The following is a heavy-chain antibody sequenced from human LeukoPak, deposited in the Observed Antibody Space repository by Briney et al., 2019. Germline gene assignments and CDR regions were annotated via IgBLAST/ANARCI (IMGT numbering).Heavy chain of an antibody. CDR1: GFTISNYA. Sequence: HPGGSLRLSCAASGFTISNYAIHWVRQAPGKGLEWVAVISYDGSNKYYADSVKGRFTISRDNSKNTVYLQMNSLRPEETAVYYCAKDRVATIKGVYYFDYWGHGTLVTVSS. CDR3: AKDRVATIKGVYYFDY. V-gene: IGHV3-30*18. D-gene: IGHD5-12*01. CDR2: ISYDGSNK. J-gene: IGHJ4*01.